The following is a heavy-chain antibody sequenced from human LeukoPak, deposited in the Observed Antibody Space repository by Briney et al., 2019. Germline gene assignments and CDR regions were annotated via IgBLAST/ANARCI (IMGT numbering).Heavy chain of an antibody. V-gene: IGHV5-51*01. J-gene: IGHJ4*02. CDR1: GYSFTSYW. D-gene: IGHD6-6*01. Sequence: GESLKISRKGSGYSFTSYWLGLVRQMPGKGLEGMGIIYPGNSDTRYSPSFQGQVTISADKSITTAYLQCSSLKASDTAMYYCARQRSSQGYFDYWGQGTLVTVSS. CDR2: IYPGNSDT. CDR3: ARQRSSQGYFDY.